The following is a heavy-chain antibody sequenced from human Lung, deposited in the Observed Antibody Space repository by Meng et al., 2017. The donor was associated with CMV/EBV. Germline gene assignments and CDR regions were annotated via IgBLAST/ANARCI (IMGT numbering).Heavy chain of an antibody. Sequence: SCTVSGGSISSYYWSWIRQPPGKGLEWIGYIYYSGSTNYNPSLKSRVTISVDTSKNQFSLKLSSVTAADTAVYYCARGGRSTYYDFWSGPYGMDVXGQGXTVTVSS. D-gene: IGHD3-3*01. CDR1: GGSISSYY. CDR3: ARGGRSTYYDFWSGPYGMDV. J-gene: IGHJ6*02. CDR2: IYYSGST. V-gene: IGHV4-59*01.